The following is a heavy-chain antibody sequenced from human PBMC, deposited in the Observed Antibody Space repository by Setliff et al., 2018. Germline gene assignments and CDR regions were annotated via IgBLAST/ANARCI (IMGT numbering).Heavy chain of an antibody. CDR1: GFTFGDYA. CDR3: TTAPLAAASTC. Sequence: GGSLRLSCTTSGFTFGDYAITWVRQAPGKGLEWVGRIKSKTDGGTTDYAAPVKGRFTISGDDSKNTLYLQMNSLKTEDTAVYYCTTAPLAAASTCWGQGTLVTVSS. D-gene: IGHD6-13*01. CDR2: IKSKTDGGTT. V-gene: IGHV3-15*01. J-gene: IGHJ4*02.